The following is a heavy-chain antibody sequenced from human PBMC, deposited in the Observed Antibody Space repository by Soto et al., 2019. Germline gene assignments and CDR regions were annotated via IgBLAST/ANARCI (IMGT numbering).Heavy chain of an antibody. CDR2: ISGGGDRT. CDR1: GFTFINYA. J-gene: IGHJ2*01. CDR3: ARKVLGSTSRPDWWYFDL. V-gene: IGHV3-23*01. Sequence: EVQLLESGGGLVQPGGSLRLSCVGSGFTFINYAMNWVRQTPGKGLEWVSGISGGGDRTFDADSVKGRFTISGDNSKKTVNLQMNSLRADDTAVYYCARKVLGSTSRPDWWYFDLWGRGTLVTVSS. D-gene: IGHD2-2*01.